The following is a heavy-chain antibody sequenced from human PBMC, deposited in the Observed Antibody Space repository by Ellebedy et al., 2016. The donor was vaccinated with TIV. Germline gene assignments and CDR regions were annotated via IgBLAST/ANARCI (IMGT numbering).Heavy chain of an antibody. CDR2: IKQDGSEK. V-gene: IGHV3-7*01. CDR1: GFTFSIYW. D-gene: IGHD4/OR15-4a*01. J-gene: IGHJ4*02. Sequence: GESLKISCAASGFTFSIYWMSWVRQAPGKGLECVANIKQDGSEKSYVDSVKCRFTISRDNAKNSLYLQMNRLRAEDTAVYYCSRHTDYALDYWGQGALVTVSS. CDR3: SRHTDYALDY.